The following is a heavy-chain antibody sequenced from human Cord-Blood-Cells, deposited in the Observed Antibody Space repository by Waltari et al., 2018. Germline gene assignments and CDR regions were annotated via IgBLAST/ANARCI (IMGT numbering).Heavy chain of an antibody. CDR2: IIPIFGTA. D-gene: IGHD3-22*01. J-gene: IGHJ5*02. CDR3: ARVGYDSSGYTTGWFDP. V-gene: IGHV1-69*01. CDR1: GGTFSSYA. Sequence: QVQLVQSGAEVKKPGSSVKVSCKASGGTFSSYAISWVRQAPGQGLEWMGGIIPIFGTANDAQKCQGRVTITADESTSTAYMELSSLRSEDTAVYYCARVGYDSSGYTTGWFDPWGQGTLVTVSS.